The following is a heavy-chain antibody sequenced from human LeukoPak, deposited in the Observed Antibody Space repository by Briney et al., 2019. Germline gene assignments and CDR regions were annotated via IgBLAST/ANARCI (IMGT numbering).Heavy chain of an antibody. J-gene: IGHJ4*02. V-gene: IGHV4-39*06. CDR3: ARAHLGGFDY. Sequence: ASETLSLTCAVSGDSVTSGPYYWGWVRQPPGKELEWVATMSHGANTYKNPALKSRVAISVDTSKNQVPLNLTSVTAADTAVYYCARAHLGGFDYWGQGTLVTVSS. CDR2: MSHGANT. CDR1: GDSVTSGPYY. D-gene: IGHD3-16*01.